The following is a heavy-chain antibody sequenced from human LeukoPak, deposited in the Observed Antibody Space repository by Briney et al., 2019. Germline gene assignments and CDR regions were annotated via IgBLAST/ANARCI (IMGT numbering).Heavy chain of an antibody. CDR1: GFTFSSYG. CDR3: AKDRRIAVAGTDYYYYMDV. J-gene: IGHJ6*03. D-gene: IGHD6-19*01. V-gene: IGHV3-30*02. CDR2: IRYDGSNK. Sequence: GGSLRLSCAASGFTFSSYGMHWVRQAPGKGLEWVAFIRYDGSNKYYADSVKGRFTISRDNSKNTLYLQMNSLRAEDTAVYYCAKDRRIAVAGTDYYYYMDVWGKGTTVTVSS.